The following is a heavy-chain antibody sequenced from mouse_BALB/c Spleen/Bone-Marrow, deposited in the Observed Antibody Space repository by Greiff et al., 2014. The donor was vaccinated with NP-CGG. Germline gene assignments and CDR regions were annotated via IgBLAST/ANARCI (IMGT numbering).Heavy chain of an antibody. CDR1: GYTFTSYW. CDR3: TRGTRYYFDY. Sequence: QVQLQQSGAELVRPGASVKLCKASGYTFTSYWINWVKQRPGQGLEWIGNIYPSDSYTNYNQKFKDKATLTVDKSSSTAYMQLSSPTSEDSAVYYCTRGTRYYFDYWGQGTTLTVSS. V-gene: IGHV1-69*02. CDR2: IYPSDSYT. J-gene: IGHJ2*01. D-gene: IGHD3-3*01.